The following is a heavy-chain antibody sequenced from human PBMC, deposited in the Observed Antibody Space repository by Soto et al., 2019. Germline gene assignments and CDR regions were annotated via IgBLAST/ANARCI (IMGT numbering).Heavy chain of an antibody. D-gene: IGHD6-13*01. CDR1: GITFSSYG. CDR2: ISYDGSNK. J-gene: IGHJ6*02. CDR3: AKVIPYNSSWYGGYFYGMDV. V-gene: IGHV3-30*18. Sequence: QVQLVESGGGVVQPGRSLRLSCAASGITFSSYGMHWVRQAPGKGLEWVAVISYDGSNKYYADSVKGRFTISRDNSKNTLYLQLNSLRAEDTAVYYCAKVIPYNSSWYGGYFYGMDVWGQGTTDTVSS.